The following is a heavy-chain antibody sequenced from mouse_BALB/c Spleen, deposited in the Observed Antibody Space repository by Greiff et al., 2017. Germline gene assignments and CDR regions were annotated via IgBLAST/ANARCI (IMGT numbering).Heavy chain of an antibody. CDR1: GYTFTSYW. Sequence: VQLQQSGAELARPGASVKLSCKASGYTFTSYWMQWVKQRPGQGLEWIGAIYPGDGDTRYTQKFKGKATLTADKSSSTAYMQLSSLASEDSAVYYCASFTPLSTRFDNWGASATLTESS. V-gene: IGHV1-87*01. CDR2: IYPGDGDT. CDR3: ASFTPLSTRFDN. J-gene: IGHJ2*01. D-gene: IGHD1-1*01.